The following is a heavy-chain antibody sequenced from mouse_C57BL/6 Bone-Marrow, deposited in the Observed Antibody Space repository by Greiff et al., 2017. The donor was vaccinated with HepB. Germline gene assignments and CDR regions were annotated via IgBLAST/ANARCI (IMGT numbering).Heavy chain of an antibody. Sequence: EVQRVESGEGLVKPGGSLKLSCAASGFTFSSYAMSWVRQTPEKRLEWVAYISSGGDYIYYADTVKGRFTISRDNARNTLYLQMSSLKSEDTAMYYCTRGSSGYVRYYAMDYWGQGTSVTVSS. CDR2: ISSGGDYI. V-gene: IGHV5-9-1*02. CDR3: TRGSSGYVRYYAMDY. CDR1: GFTFSSYA. D-gene: IGHD3-2*02. J-gene: IGHJ4*01.